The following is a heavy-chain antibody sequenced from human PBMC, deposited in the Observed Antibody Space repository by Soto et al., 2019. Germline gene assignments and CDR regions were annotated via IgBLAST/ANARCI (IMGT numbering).Heavy chain of an antibody. J-gene: IGHJ4*02. V-gene: IGHV3-23*01. CDR3: ANTNWNYLNHVY. CDR1: GFTFSSYA. CDR2: ISGSGGST. D-gene: IGHD1-7*01. Sequence: GGSLRLSCAASGFTFSSYAMSRVLQAPGKGLEWVSAISGSGGSTYYADSVKGRFTISRDNSKNTLYLQMNSLRAEDTAVYYCANTNWNYLNHVYWGQGTLVTVSS.